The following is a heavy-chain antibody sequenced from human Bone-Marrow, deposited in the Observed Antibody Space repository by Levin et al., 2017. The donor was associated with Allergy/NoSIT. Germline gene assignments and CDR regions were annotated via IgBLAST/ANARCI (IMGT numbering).Heavy chain of an antibody. D-gene: IGHD3-10*01. J-gene: IGHJ3*02. CDR3: ARRESGSQYGWDI. CDR1: GGSLSGYS. Sequence: RASETLSLTCTIYGGSLSGYSWTWIRQSPGQGLEWIGEIDQSGSTNYSPSLRSRVTISLDTSKNQFSLKVNSVTAADTAVYYCARRESGSQYGWDIWGQGTMVTVSS. V-gene: IGHV4-34*01. CDR2: IDQSGST.